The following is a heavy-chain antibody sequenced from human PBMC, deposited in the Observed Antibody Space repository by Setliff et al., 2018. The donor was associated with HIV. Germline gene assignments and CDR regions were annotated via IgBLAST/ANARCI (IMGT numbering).Heavy chain of an antibody. Sequence: ASVKVSCKASGYTFTSYTLHWVRQAPGQRLEWMGWINAGNGNTKFSQKFQGRVTITRDTSATIAYMELSSLRSEDTAVYYCARGFSVYSSSDPLLNWFDPWGQGTPVTVS. CDR2: INAGNGNT. J-gene: IGHJ5*02. CDR3: ARGFSVYSSSDPLLNWFDP. D-gene: IGHD6-6*01. CDR1: GYTFTSYT. V-gene: IGHV1-3*01.